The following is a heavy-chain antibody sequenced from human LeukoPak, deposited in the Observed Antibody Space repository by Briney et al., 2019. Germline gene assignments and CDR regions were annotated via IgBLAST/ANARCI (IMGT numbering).Heavy chain of an antibody. CDR2: INHSGSA. CDR3: ARAEQWLIDDAFDI. J-gene: IGHJ3*02. V-gene: IGHV4-34*01. CDR1: GGSFSGYY. D-gene: IGHD6-19*01. Sequence: PSETLSLTCAVYGGSFSGYYWSWIRQPPGKGLEWIGEINHSGSANYNPSLKSRVTISVDTSKNQFSLKLSSVTAADTAVYYCARAEQWLIDDAFDIWGQGTMVTVSS.